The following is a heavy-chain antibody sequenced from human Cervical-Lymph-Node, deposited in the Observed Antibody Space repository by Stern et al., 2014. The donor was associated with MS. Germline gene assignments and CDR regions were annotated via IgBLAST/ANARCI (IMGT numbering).Heavy chain of an antibody. Sequence: DQLVESGAEVKKPGASVKVSCKASGYTFTSYYMHWVRQAPGQGLEWMGIINPSGGSTSYAQKFQGRVTMTRDTSTSTVYMELSSLRSEDTAVYYCARAVRFLEWSSPYGMDVWGQGTTVTVSS. V-gene: IGHV1-46*03. CDR3: ARAVRFLEWSSPYGMDV. CDR2: INPSGGST. CDR1: GYTFTSYY. J-gene: IGHJ6*02. D-gene: IGHD3-3*01.